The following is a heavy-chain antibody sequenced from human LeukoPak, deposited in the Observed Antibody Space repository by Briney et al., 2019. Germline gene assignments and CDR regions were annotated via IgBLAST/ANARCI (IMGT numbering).Heavy chain of an antibody. D-gene: IGHD2-2*01. V-gene: IGHV3-21*01. CDR1: GFTFSSYS. CDR3: ARGYCSSTSCHGWRSRDYMDV. Sequence: GGSLRLSCAASGFTFSSYSMNWVRQAPGKGLEWVSSISSSSSYIYYADSVKGRFTISRDNAKNSLYLQMNSLRDEDTAVYYCARGYCSSTSCHGWRSRDYMDVWGKGTTVTVSS. J-gene: IGHJ6*03. CDR2: ISSSSSYI.